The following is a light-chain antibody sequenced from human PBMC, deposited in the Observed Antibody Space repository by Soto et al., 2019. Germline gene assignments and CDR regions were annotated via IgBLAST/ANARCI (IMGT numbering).Light chain of an antibody. Sequence: SVLAQPASVSGSLGQSITISCTGTSSDVGAYNYVSCYQQQPGKAPKLMISEVSNRPSGVSNRFSGSKSGNTASLIISGLQAEDEADYYCCSFTGITTYVFGTGTKVTVL. J-gene: IGLJ1*01. V-gene: IGLV2-14*01. CDR2: EVS. CDR1: SSDVGAYNY. CDR3: CSFTGITTYV.